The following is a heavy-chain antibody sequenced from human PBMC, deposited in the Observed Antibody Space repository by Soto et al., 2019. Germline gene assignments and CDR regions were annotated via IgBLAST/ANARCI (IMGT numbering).Heavy chain of an antibody. CDR3: TMTRGDTELHGLDY. CDR2: IYYTGTT. V-gene: IGHV4-28*01. D-gene: IGHD3-22*01. CDR1: GYSISSGNW. J-gene: IGHJ4*02. Sequence: PSETVSLTCAVSGYSISSGNWSGWIRPPPGEGLEWIGYIYYTGTTYYNPSLKSRVTMSVETSKNQFSLRLRSVTAVETAIYYCTMTRGDTELHGLDYWAKGNMLTIST.